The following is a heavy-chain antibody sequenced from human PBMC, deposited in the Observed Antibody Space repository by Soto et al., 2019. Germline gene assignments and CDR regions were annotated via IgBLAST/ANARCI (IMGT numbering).Heavy chain of an antibody. D-gene: IGHD2-15*01. V-gene: IGHV3-30*18. CDR3: AKDTFALCSGGSCLYSYGMDV. CDR1: GFTFTTYG. CDR2: ISYDGRNK. Sequence: QVQLVESGGGVVQPGRSLRLSCAAPGFTFTTYGMHWVRQAPGKGLEWVAVISYDGRNKYYADSVKGRFTVSRDNSNNTVCLQLNSLRADDTAGYYCAKDTFALCSGGSCLYSYGMDVWGQGARVTVSS. J-gene: IGHJ6*02.